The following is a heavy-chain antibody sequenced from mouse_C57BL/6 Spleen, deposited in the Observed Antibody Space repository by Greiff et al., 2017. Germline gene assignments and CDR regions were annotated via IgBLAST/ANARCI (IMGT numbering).Heavy chain of an antibody. Sequence: VQLQESGAELVKPGASVKISCKASGYAFSSYWMNWVKQRPGKGLEWIGQIYPGDGETNYNGKFKGKATLTADKSSSTAYMQLSSLTSEDSAVYFCARYYYGSSFAYWGQGTLVTVSA. J-gene: IGHJ3*01. D-gene: IGHD1-1*01. CDR2: IYPGDGET. V-gene: IGHV1-80*01. CDR3: ARYYYGSSFAY. CDR1: GYAFSSYW.